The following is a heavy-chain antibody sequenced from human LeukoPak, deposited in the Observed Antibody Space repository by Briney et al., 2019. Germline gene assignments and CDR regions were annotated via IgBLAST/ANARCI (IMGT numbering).Heavy chain of an antibody. CDR2: ISSGGSTI. CDR3: AKGRGFFEGACFDY. V-gene: IGHV3-11*01. D-gene: IGHD3-3*01. CDR1: GFTFSDYY. J-gene: IGHJ4*02. Sequence: GGSLRLSCAASGFTFSDYYMSWIRQAPGKGLEWVSYISSGGSTIYYADSVKGRFTISRDNAKNSVYLQMNSLRAEDTALYYCAKGRGFFEGACFDYWGRGTLVTVSS.